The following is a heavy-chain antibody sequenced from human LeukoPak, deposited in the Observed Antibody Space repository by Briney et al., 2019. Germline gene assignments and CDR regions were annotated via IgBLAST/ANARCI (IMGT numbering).Heavy chain of an antibody. V-gene: IGHV4-59*01. J-gene: IGHJ3*02. D-gene: IGHD1-26*01. CDR3: ARNAPEWDFDI. Sequence: SETLSLTCTFSGASISSYYWNWIRQRPGKGLEWIGYIYSSGNTNYNPSLKSRVTISIDTSKNHFSLRLSSATAADTAVYYCARNAPEWDFDIWGQGAMVTVSS. CDR1: GASISSYY. CDR2: IYSSGNT.